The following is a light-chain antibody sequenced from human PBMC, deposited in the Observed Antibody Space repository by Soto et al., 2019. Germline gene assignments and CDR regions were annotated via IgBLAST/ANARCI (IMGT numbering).Light chain of an antibody. CDR1: QSLLHNNGYNY. CDR2: LGS. J-gene: IGKJ1*01. Sequence: DFVMTQSPLSLPVTPGEPASISCRSSQSLLHNNGYNYLDWYLQKPGQSPQLLIYLGSNRASGVPDRFSGTGSGTDFTLKISRVEAEDVGVYYCMQALQTPPTFGQGTKVDIK. CDR3: MQALQTPPT. V-gene: IGKV2-28*01.